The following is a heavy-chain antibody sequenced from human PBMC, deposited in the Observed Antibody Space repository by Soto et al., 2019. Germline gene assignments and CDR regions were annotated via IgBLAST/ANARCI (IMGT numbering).Heavy chain of an antibody. D-gene: IGHD6-19*01. J-gene: IGHJ5*02. CDR2: ISPSSSYI. CDR1: GFTFSSYN. CDR3: ARVLAVAGPNWFDP. V-gene: IGHV3-21*01. Sequence: EVQLVESGGGLVKPGGSLRLSCAASGFTFSSYNMHWVRQAPGKGLEWVSCISPSSSYIYYVDSVKGRFTISRDNAKKSLYLQMNSLRVEDTAVYYCARVLAVAGPNWFDPWGQGTLVTVS.